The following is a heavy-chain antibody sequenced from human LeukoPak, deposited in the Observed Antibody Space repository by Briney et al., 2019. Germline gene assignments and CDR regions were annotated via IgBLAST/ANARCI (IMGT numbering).Heavy chain of an antibody. V-gene: IGHV4-38-2*01. Sequence: SETLSLTCAVSGYSISSGYYWVWIRQPPGKGLEWIGSIYHSGSTYYNPSLKSRVTISVDTSKNQFSLKLSSVTAADTAVYYCARRLQHNWFDPWGQGTLVTVSS. D-gene: IGHD5-24*01. CDR2: IYHSGST. CDR3: ARRLQHNWFDP. J-gene: IGHJ5*02. CDR1: GYSISSGYY.